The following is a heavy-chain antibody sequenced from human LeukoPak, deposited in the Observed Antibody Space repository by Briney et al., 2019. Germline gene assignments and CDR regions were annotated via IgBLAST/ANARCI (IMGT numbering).Heavy chain of an antibody. CDR3: ARELVSYYGGDAFDI. V-gene: IGHV3-48*03. CDR2: ISSSGSTI. CDR1: GFTFSSYE. D-gene: IGHD3-10*01. J-gene: IGHJ3*02. Sequence: GGSLRLSCAASGFTFSSYEMNWVRQAPGKGLEWVSYISSSGSTIYYADSVKGRFTISRDNAKNSLYLQMNSLRAEDTAVYYCARELVSYYGGDAFDIWGQGTIVTVSS.